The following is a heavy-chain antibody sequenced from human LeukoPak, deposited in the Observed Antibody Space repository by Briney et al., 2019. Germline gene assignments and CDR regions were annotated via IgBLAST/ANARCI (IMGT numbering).Heavy chain of an antibody. D-gene: IGHD3-22*01. CDR2: ISGSSSDI. CDR1: GFTFSSYS. CDR3: AKAVGSSGYFSRDAFDI. J-gene: IGHJ3*02. Sequence: GGSLRLSCAASGFTFSSYSMNWVRQAPGKGLEWVSSISGSSSDIHYADSVRGRFTISRDNSKNTVYLQMNSLRAEDTAIYYCAKAVGSSGYFSRDAFDIWGQGTMVTVSS. V-gene: IGHV3-21*04.